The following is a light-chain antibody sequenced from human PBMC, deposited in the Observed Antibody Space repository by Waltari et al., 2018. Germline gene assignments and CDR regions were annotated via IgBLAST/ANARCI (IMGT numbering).Light chain of an antibody. Sequence: DIVMTQSPLSLPVTPGEPAPISCRASQGLLHSNGYNYLDWYVQKPGQSPQLLLYLGSNRASGVPGRFNGSGSGTDFTLKISRVEAEDVGIYYCMQALQTRRFGPGTKVDIK. V-gene: IGKV2-28*01. CDR1: QGLLHSNGYNY. CDR3: MQALQTRR. J-gene: IGKJ3*01. CDR2: LGS.